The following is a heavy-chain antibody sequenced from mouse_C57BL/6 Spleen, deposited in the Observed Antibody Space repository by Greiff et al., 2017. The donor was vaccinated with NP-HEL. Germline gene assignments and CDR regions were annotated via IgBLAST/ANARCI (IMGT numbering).Heavy chain of an antibody. V-gene: IGHV1-82*01. CDR3: ARGDYYGSRYYLDY. CDR2: IYPGDGDT. Sequence: VQLQQSGPELVKPGASVKISCKASGYAFSSSWLHWVKQRPGKGLEWIGRIYPGDGDTNYTGKFKGKATLTADTSSSTAYMQLSSLTSEDYAVYVCARGDYYGSRYYLDYWGQGTTLTVAS. CDR1: GYAFSSSW. J-gene: IGHJ2*01. D-gene: IGHD1-1*01.